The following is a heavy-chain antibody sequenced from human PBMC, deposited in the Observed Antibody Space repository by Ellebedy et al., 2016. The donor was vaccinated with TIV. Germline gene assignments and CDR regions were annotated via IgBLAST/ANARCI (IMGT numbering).Heavy chain of an antibody. CDR2: ITGSGDSS. CDR3: AKYDSSGYHYARRMDY. Sequence: GESLKISCAASGFTFSSFAMNWVRQTPGKGLEWVAVITGSGDSSFYADSVKGRFTISRDNSKNTLYLQMNSLRAEDTGIYYCAKYDSSGYHYARRMDYWGQGSLVTVSS. V-gene: IGHV3-23*01. D-gene: IGHD3-22*01. J-gene: IGHJ4*02. CDR1: GFTFSSFA.